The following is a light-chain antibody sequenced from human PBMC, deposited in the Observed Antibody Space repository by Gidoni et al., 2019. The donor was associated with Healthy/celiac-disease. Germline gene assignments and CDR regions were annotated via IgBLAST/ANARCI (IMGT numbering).Light chain of an antibody. CDR2: AAS. J-gene: IGKJ1*01. CDR1: QSISSY. V-gene: IGKV1-39*01. Sequence: DIQMTQSPSSLSASVGDRVTITCRASQSISSYLNWYQQKPGKAPKLLIYAASSLQSGVPSRFSGSGSGTDFTLTISSLQPEDFATYYCQQTYSIPWTFXQXTKVEIK. CDR3: QQTYSIPWT.